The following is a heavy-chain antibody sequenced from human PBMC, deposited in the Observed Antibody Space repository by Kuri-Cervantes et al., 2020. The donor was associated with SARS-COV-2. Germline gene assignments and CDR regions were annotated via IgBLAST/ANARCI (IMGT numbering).Heavy chain of an antibody. D-gene: IGHD6-19*01. V-gene: IGHV4-30-4*02. CDR1: GGSISSGDYY. CDR3: ARETYSSGWFDAFDI. CDR2: IYYSGST. Sequence: SETLSLTCTVSGGSISSGDYYWSWIRQPPGKGLEWIGYIYYSGSTHYNPSLKSRVTISVDTSKNQFSLKLSSVTAADTAVYYCARETYSSGWFDAFDIWGQGTMVTVSS. J-gene: IGHJ3*02.